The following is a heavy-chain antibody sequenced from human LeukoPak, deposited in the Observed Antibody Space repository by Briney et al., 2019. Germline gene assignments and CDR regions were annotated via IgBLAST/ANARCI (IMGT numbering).Heavy chain of an antibody. CDR3: ARHHSGYSSGWYY. CDR2: INHSGST. J-gene: IGHJ4*02. CDR1: GGSFSGYY. Sequence: PSETLSLTCAVYGGSFSGYYWSWIRQPPGKGLEWIGEINHSGSTNYNPSLKSRVTISVDTSKNQFSLKLSSVTAADTAVYYCARHHSGYSSGWYYWGQGTLITVSS. V-gene: IGHV4-34*01. D-gene: IGHD6-19*01.